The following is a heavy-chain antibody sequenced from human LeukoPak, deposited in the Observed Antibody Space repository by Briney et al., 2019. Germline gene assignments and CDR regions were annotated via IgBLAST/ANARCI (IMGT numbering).Heavy chain of an antibody. V-gene: IGHV3-23*01. CDR2: ISGSGGST. CDR1: GFTFSSYD. J-gene: IGHJ4*02. Sequence: PGGSLRLSCAASGFTFSSYDMSWVRQAPGKGLEWVSAISGSGGSTYYADSVKGRFTISRDNSKNTLYLQMNSLRAEDTAVYYCAKVLLWFGESRGFDYWGQGTLVTVSS. CDR3: AKVLLWFGESRGFDY. D-gene: IGHD3-10*01.